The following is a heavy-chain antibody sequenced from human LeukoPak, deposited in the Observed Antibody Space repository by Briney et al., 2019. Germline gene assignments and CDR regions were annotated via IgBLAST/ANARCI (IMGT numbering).Heavy chain of an antibody. CDR2: ISGSVGST. CDR1: GFTVSSNY. Sequence: GGSLRLSCAASGFTVSSNYMSWVRQAPGKGLEWVSAISGSVGSTYYADSVKGRFTISRDNSKNTLYLQMNSLRAEDTAVYYCRTESTLDYWGQGTLVTVSS. CDR3: RTESTLDY. J-gene: IGHJ4*02. D-gene: IGHD1-1*01. V-gene: IGHV3-23*01.